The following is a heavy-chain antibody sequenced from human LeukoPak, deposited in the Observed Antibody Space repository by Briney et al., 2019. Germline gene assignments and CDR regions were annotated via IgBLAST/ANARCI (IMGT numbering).Heavy chain of an antibody. CDR2: ISYDGSNK. J-gene: IGHJ4*02. CDR3: AKLDASGSDYRAFDY. D-gene: IGHD3-10*01. CDR1: GFTFSSYA. Sequence: GGSLRLSCAASGFTFSSYAMHWVRQAPGKGLEWVAVISYDGSNKYYADSVKGRFTVSRDNSKNTLYLQMNSLRAEDTAVYYCAKLDASGSDYRAFDYWGQGTLVTVSS. V-gene: IGHV3-30*04.